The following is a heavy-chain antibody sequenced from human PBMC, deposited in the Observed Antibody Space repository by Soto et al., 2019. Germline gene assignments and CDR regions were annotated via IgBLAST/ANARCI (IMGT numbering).Heavy chain of an antibody. D-gene: IGHD5-12*01. Sequence: QVQLVQSGAEVKKPGSSVTVSCKASGGTFSSYTISWVRQAPGHGLECMGGIIPSFGTANYAQKFQGRVTINDDESTRTAYMELSSLRSEDTAVYYCERGNHRWLQLRYLNLWCRGTLVTVSS. J-gene: IGHJ2*01. V-gene: IGHV1-69*12. CDR2: IIPSFGTA. CDR3: ERGNHRWLQLRYLNL. CDR1: GGTFSSYT.